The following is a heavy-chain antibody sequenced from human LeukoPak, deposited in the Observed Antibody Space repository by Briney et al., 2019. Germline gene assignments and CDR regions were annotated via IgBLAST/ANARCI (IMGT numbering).Heavy chain of an antibody. J-gene: IGHJ6*02. CDR3: ARESIVVVPPPMDG. CDR1: RFTFSSYG. D-gene: IGHD2-2*01. V-gene: IGHV3-21*01. CDR2: ITSSNSYV. Sequence: GGSLRLSCAASRFTFSSYGMNWVRQAPGKGLEWVSFITSSNSYVYYADSVKGRFTISRDSAKNSLYLQMNSLRAEDTAVYYCARESIVVVPPPMDGWGQGTTVTVSS.